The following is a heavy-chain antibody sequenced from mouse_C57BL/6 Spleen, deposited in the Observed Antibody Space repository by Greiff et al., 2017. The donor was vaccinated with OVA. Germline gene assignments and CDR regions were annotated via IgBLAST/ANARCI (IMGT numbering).Heavy chain of an antibody. V-gene: IGHV1-80*01. Sequence: VKLMESGAELVKPGASVKISCKASGYAFSSYWMNWVKQRPGKGLEWIGQIYPGDGDTNYNGKFKGKATLTADKSSSTAYMQLSSLTSEDSAVYFCARSYDGYFDYWGQGTTLTVSS. D-gene: IGHD2-3*01. CDR2: IYPGDGDT. J-gene: IGHJ2*01. CDR1: GYAFSSYW. CDR3: ARSYDGYFDY.